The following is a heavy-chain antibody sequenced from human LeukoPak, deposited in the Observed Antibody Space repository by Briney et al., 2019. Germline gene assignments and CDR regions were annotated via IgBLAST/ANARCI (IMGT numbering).Heavy chain of an antibody. Sequence: GASVKVSCKASGYTFTSYGISWVRQAPGQGLEWMGWISAYNGNTNYAQKLQGRATMTTDTSTSTAYMELRSLRSDDTVVYYCARDPRVVDIVVVPAADKGDAFDIWGQGTMVTVSS. J-gene: IGHJ3*02. CDR3: ARDPRVVDIVVVPAADKGDAFDI. CDR2: ISAYNGNT. D-gene: IGHD2-2*01. CDR1: GYTFTSYG. V-gene: IGHV1-18*01.